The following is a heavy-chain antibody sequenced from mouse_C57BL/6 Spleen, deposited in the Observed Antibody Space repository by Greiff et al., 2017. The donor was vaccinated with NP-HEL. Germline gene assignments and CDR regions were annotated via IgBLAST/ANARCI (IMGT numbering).Heavy chain of an antibody. CDR1: GYTFTDYE. CDR3: TEEGGYDYFPWLAY. D-gene: IGHD2-4*01. CDR2: IDPETGGT. Sequence: VQLQQSGAELVRPGASVTLSCKASGYTFTDYEMHWVKQTPVHGLEWIGAIDPETGGTAYNQKFKGKAILTADKSSSTAYMELRSRTSEDSAVYYCTEEGGYDYFPWLAYWGQGTLVTVSA. V-gene: IGHV1-15*01. J-gene: IGHJ3*01.